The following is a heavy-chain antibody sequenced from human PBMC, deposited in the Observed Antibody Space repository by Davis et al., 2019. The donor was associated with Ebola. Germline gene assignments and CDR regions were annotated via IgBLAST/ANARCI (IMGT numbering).Heavy chain of an antibody. V-gene: IGHV5-10-1*01. CDR2: IDPSDSYT. D-gene: IGHD1-26*01. J-gene: IGHJ2*01. CDR3: ARHRGSYYLNWYFDL. Sequence: KVSCKGSGYSFTSYWISWVRQMPGKGLEWMGRIDPSDSYTNYSPSFQGHVTISADKSISTAYLQWSSLKASDTAMYYCARHRGSYYLNWYFDLWGRGTLVTVSS. CDR1: GYSFTSYW.